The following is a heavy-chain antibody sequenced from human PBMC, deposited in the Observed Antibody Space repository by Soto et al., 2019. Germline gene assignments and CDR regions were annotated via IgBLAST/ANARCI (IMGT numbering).Heavy chain of an antibody. J-gene: IGHJ5*02. D-gene: IGHD5-18*01. CDR3: AIERGGYSYGYPWFDP. Sequence: QVQLVQSGAEVKKPGSSVKVSCKASGGTFSNYAVSWVRQAPGQGLEWMGGIIPIFGTANYAQKFQGRVTIXXDESTSTAYVVLSSLRSDDTAVYYCAIERGGYSYGYPWFDPWGQGTLVTVSS. V-gene: IGHV1-69*05. CDR2: IIPIFGTA. CDR1: GGTFSNYA.